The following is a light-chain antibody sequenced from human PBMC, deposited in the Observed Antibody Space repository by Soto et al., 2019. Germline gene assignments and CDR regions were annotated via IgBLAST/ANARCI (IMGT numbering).Light chain of an antibody. J-gene: IGLJ2*01. CDR1: SSDVGRYNY. Sequence: QSALTQPASVSGSPGQSITISCIGTSSDVGRYNYVSWYRQYPAKAPKLMIYDVSFRPSGVSDRFSGSKSGNTASLTISGLQAEDEADYYCSSYTSSHTVVFGGGTKLTVL. CDR2: DVS. V-gene: IGLV2-14*01. CDR3: SSYTSSHTVV.